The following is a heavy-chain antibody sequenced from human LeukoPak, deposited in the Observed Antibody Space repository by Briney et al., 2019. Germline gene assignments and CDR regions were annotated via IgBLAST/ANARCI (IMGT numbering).Heavy chain of an antibody. CDR2: MNPNSGNT. CDR3: ARVHRWIRSGSSLIGMPSDLDY. CDR1: GYTFTTYD. V-gene: IGHV1-8*02. D-gene: IGHD1-26*01. Sequence: ASVKVSCKASGYTFTTYDINWVRQATGQGLEWMGWMNPNSGNTGYAQKFQGRVTMTRNTSISTAYMELSSLRSEDTAVYYCARVHRWIRSGSSLIGMPSDLDYWGQGTLVTVSS. J-gene: IGHJ4*02.